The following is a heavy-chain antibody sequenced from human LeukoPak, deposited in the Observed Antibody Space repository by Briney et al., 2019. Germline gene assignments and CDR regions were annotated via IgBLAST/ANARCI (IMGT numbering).Heavy chain of an antibody. V-gene: IGHV3-30*19. D-gene: IGHD2-15*01. CDR3: ASPRDYCSGGSCYYYFDY. CDR1: GFTLSRYG. J-gene: IGHJ4*02. Sequence: PGGSLRLSCAASGFTLSRYGMHWVRQAPGKGPEWVAVISYDGSNKYYADSVKGRFTISRDNSKNTLYLQMNSLRAEDTAVYYCASPRDYCSGGSCYYYFDYWGQGTLVTVSS. CDR2: ISYDGSNK.